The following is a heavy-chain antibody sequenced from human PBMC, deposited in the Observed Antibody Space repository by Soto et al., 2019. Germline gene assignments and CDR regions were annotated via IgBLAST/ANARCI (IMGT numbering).Heavy chain of an antibody. D-gene: IGHD3-22*01. Sequence: SVKVSCKASGGTFSSYAISWVRQAPGQGLEWMGGIIPIFGTANYAQKFQGRVTITADESTGTAYMELSSLRSEDTAVYYCARARITMIVVVIIDAFDIWGQGTMVTVSS. CDR2: IIPIFGTA. CDR3: ARARITMIVVVIIDAFDI. J-gene: IGHJ3*02. CDR1: GGTFSSYA. V-gene: IGHV1-69*13.